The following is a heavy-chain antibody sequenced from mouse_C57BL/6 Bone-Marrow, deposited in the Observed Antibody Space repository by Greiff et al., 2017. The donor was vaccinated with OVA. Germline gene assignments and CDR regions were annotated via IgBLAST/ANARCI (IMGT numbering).Heavy chain of an antibody. Sequence: QVQLQQSGAELVRPGASVTLSCKASGYTFTDYEMHWVKQTPVHGLEWIGAIDPETGGTAYNQKFKGKAILTADKSSSTAYMELRRLTSEDSAVYYCTNHYYGSVYYAMDYWGQGTSVTVSS. CDR2: IDPETGGT. CDR3: TNHYYGSVYYAMDY. D-gene: IGHD1-1*01. CDR1: GYTFTDYE. V-gene: IGHV1-15*01. J-gene: IGHJ4*01.